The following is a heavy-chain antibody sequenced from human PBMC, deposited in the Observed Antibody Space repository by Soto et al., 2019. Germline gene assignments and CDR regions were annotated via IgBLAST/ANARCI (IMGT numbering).Heavy chain of an antibody. J-gene: IGHJ5*02. D-gene: IGHD3-10*01. CDR2: INHSGRT. Sequence: SETLSLTCAVHGGSFNGYYWSWIRQPPGKGLEWIGEINHSGRTNYSPSLKSRATQSVDTSKKQFSLKLSSVPAADTAVQYCPRGKGITMVRGLIITSWFDQWGQGSLVTVSS. V-gene: IGHV4-34*01. CDR1: GGSFNGYY. CDR3: PRGKGITMVRGLIITSWFDQ.